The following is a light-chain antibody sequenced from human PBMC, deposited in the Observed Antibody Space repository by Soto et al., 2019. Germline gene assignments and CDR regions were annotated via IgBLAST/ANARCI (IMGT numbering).Light chain of an antibody. CDR1: SSDVGGYNY. Sequence: QSVLTQPASVSGSHGQSSTISCTGTSSDVGGYNYVSWYQQHPGKAPKLMIYDVSNRPSGVSNRFSGSKSGNTASLTISGLQAEDEADYYCSSYTSSSAWVFGGGTKVTVL. CDR2: DVS. J-gene: IGLJ3*02. CDR3: SSYTSSSAWV. V-gene: IGLV2-14*01.